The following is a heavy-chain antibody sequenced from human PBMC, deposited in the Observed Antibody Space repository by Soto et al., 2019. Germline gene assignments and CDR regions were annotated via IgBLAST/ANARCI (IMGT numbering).Heavy chain of an antibody. D-gene: IGHD3-22*01. J-gene: IGHJ5*02. V-gene: IGHV4-30-4*01. CDR3: AREDRYYDSSGYPLGP. CDR1: GGSISSGDYY. CDR2: IYYSGST. Sequence: PSETLSLTCTVSGGSISSGDYYWSWIRQPPGKGLEWIGYIYYSGSTYYNPSLKSRVTISVDTSKNQFSLKLSSVTAADTAVYYCAREDRYYDSSGYPLGPWGQGNLVTVSS.